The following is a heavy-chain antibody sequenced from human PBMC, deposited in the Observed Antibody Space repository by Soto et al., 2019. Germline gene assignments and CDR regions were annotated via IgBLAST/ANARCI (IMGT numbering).Heavy chain of an antibody. CDR3: AGETGSSSWYVY. D-gene: IGHD6-13*01. V-gene: IGHV1-69*13. CDR2: IIPIFGTA. Sequence: SVKVSCKASGGTFSSYAISWVRQAPGQGLEWMGGIIPIFGTANYAQKFQGSVTITADESTSTAYMELSSLRSEDTAVYYCAGETGSSSWYVYWGQGTLVTVSS. CDR1: GGTFSSYA. J-gene: IGHJ4*02.